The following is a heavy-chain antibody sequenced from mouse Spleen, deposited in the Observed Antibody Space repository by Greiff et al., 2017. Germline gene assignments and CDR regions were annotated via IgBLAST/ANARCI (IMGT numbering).Heavy chain of an antibody. J-gene: IGHJ2*01. CDR2: IYPGSGST. Sequence: QVHVKQPGAELVKPGASVKMSCKASGYTFTSYWITWVKQRPGQGLEWIGDIYPGSGSTNYNEKFKSKATLTVDTSSSTAYMQLSSLTSEDSAVYYCARTDSKDFDYWGQGTTLTVSS. V-gene: IGHV1-55*01. CDR3: ARTDSKDFDY. CDR1: GYTFTSYW. D-gene: IGHD2-5*01.